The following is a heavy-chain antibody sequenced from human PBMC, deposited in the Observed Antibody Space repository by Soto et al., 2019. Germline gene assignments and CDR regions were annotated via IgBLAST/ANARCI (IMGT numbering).Heavy chain of an antibody. CDR1: IFAFTNAW. CDR3: TTIFEM. Sequence: PGGSLRLSCGASIFAFTNAWMHWARQVPGKGLVWVSGINGDGSGTYYADSVKGRFTISRDNAKNTLYLQMNSLSAEDTAVYYCTTIFEMWGQGTMVTVS. J-gene: IGHJ3*02. D-gene: IGHD1-1*01. CDR2: INGDGSGT. V-gene: IGHV3-74*01.